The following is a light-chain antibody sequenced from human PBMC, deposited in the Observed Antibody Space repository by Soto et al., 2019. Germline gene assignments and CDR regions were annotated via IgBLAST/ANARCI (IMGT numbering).Light chain of an antibody. Sequence: DIQLTQSPSTLSAAVGDSVTITCRASQNIRNLLAWYQQKPGKAPKPLIFDASTLKTGVPSRFSGSESGTEFTLTITSLQADDFATYYCQQYDKYWTFGQGTKVDIK. CDR2: DAS. CDR1: QNIRNL. CDR3: QQYDKYWT. J-gene: IGKJ1*01. V-gene: IGKV1-5*01.